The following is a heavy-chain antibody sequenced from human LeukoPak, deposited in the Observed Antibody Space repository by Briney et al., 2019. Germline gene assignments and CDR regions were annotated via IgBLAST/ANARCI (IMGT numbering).Heavy chain of an antibody. J-gene: IGHJ4*02. CDR2: IYYSGSS. D-gene: IGHD3-22*01. CDR3: AGRESGYYFY. V-gene: IGHV4-59*08. Sequence: PSETLSLTCTVSGGSISSYYWRWMRQPPGKGLEWIGHIYYSGSSNYNPSLKSRVTISVDTSKNQFSLKLSSVTAADTAVYYCAGRESGYYFYWGQGTLVTVSS. CDR1: GGSISSYY.